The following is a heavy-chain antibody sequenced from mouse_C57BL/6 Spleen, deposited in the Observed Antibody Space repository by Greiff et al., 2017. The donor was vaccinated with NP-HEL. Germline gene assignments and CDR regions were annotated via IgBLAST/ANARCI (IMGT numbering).Heavy chain of an antibody. CDR3: ARSELRGGFAY. J-gene: IGHJ3*01. Sequence: QVQLQQSGPELVKPGASVKISCKASGYAFSSSWMNWVKQRPGKGLEWIGRIYPGDGDTNYNGKFKGKATLTADKSSSTAYMQLSSLTSEDSAVYCWARSELRGGFAYWGQGTLVTVSA. CDR1: GYAFSSSW. D-gene: IGHD1-1*01. V-gene: IGHV1-82*01. CDR2: IYPGDGDT.